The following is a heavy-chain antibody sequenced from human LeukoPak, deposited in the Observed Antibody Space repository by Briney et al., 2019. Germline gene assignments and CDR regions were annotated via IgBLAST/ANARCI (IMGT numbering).Heavy chain of an antibody. CDR2: INHSVIT. J-gene: IGHJ6*03. Sequence: SETLSLTCAVYGGSFSGYYWSWIRQPPGKGREWIGEINHSVITNYNPSLKSRVTIPVDTSKNQFSLKLSSVNAADTAVYYCARGIPRITIFGVVIMPYYYYYYMDVWGKGTTVTVSS. CDR1: GGSFSGYY. V-gene: IGHV4-34*01. D-gene: IGHD3-3*01. CDR3: ARGIPRITIFGVVIMPYYYYYYMDV.